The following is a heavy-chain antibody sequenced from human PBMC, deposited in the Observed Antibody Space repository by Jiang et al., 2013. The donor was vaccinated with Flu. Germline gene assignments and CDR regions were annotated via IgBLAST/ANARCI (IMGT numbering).Heavy chain of an antibody. Sequence: QSGSELKKPGASVKVSCKASGYTLTSYAMNWVRQAPGQGLEWMGWINTNTGNPTYAQGFTGRFVFSLDTSVSTAYLQISSLKAEDTAVYYCARRYCSGGSCNWGFDPWGQGTLVTVSS. J-gene: IGHJ5*02. CDR2: INTNTGNP. V-gene: IGHV7-4-1*02. D-gene: IGHD2-15*01. CDR3: ARRYCSGGSCNWGFDP. CDR1: GYTLTSYA.